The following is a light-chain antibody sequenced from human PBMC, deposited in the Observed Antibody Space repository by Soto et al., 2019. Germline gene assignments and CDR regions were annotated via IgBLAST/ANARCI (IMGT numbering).Light chain of an antibody. CDR3: LLSYSGARPAV. V-gene: IGLV7-46*01. CDR2: DTS. Sequence: QAVVTQEPSLTVSPGGTVTLTCGSSTGAVTSGHYPYWVQQKPGHAPRTLIYDTSNKHSWTPARFSGSLLGGKAALTLSGAQPEDEAEYYCLLSYSGARPAVFGGGTQLTVL. J-gene: IGLJ7*01. CDR1: TGAVTSGHY.